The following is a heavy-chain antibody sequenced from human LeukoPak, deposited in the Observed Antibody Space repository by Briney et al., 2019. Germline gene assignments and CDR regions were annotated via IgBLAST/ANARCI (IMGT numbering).Heavy chain of an antibody. Sequence: PGGSLRLSCAASGFTFSSYGMHWVRQAPGKGLEWVAFIRYVGSNKYYADSVKGRFTISRDNSKNTLYLQMNSLRAEDTAVYYCAKPLVTTGYWGQGTLVTVSS. CDR3: AKPLVTTGY. CDR1: GFTFSSYG. CDR2: IRYVGSNK. J-gene: IGHJ4*02. V-gene: IGHV3-30*02. D-gene: IGHD4-17*01.